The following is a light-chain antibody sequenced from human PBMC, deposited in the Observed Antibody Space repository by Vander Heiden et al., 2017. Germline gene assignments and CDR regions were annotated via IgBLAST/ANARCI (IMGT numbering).Light chain of an antibody. V-gene: IGLV2-14*04. CDR3: SSYTSSSARV. CDR1: SSDVGGYNY. J-gene: IGLJ3*02. CDR2: DVS. Sequence: PAQSLTIACTGTSSDVGGYNYVSWYQQHPGKAPKLMIYDVSHRPSGVSNRFSGSKSGNTASLTISGLQAEDEADYYCSSYTSSSARVFGGGTKLTVL.